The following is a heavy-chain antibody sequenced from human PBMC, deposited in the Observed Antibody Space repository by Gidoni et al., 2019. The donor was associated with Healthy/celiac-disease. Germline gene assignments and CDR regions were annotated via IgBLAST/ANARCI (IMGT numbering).Heavy chain of an antibody. CDR1: GYSFTSYW. CDR3: ARRYYDILTGMGGYYFDY. J-gene: IGHJ4*02. V-gene: IGHV5-51*01. Sequence: EVQLVQSGAEVKKPGESLTISCKGSGYSFTSYWIGWVRQMPGKGLEWMGIIYPGDSDTRYSPSFQGQVTISADKSISTAYLQWSSLKASDTAMYYCARRYYDILTGMGGYYFDYWGQGTLVTVSS. D-gene: IGHD3-9*01. CDR2: IYPGDSDT.